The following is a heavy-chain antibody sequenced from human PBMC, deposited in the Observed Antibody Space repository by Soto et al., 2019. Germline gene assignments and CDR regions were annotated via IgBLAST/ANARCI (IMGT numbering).Heavy chain of an antibody. V-gene: IGHV3-23*01. J-gene: IGHJ1*01. CDR1: GFTFSSYA. D-gene: IGHD6-19*01. CDR2: ISGSGGST. CDR3: AKGVPGIAVAGAGYFQH. Sequence: GGSLRLSCAASGFTFSSYAMSWVRQAPGKGLEWVSAISGSGGSTYYADSVKGRFTISRDNSKNTLYLQMNSLRAEDTAVYYCAKGVPGIAVAGAGYFQHWGQGTLVTVSS.